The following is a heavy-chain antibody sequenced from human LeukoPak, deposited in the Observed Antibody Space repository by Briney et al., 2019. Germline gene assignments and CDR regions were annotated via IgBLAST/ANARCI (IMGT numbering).Heavy chain of an antibody. Sequence: ASVKVSCKASGYTFTSYAMNWVRQAPGQGLEWMGWINTNTGNPTYAQGFTGRFVFSLDTSVSTAYLQISSLKAEDTAVYYCARGASSGGPILFDYWGQGTLVTVSS. V-gene: IGHV7-4-1*02. D-gene: IGHD6-19*01. J-gene: IGHJ4*02. CDR2: INTNTGNP. CDR3: ARGASSGGPILFDY. CDR1: GYTFTSYA.